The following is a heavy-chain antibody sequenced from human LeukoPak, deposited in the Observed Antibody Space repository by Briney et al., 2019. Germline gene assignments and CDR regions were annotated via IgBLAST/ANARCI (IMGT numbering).Heavy chain of an antibody. CDR1: GFTFRNYG. D-gene: IGHD3-16*01. CDR2: MSYDGSNK. J-gene: IGHJ4*02. Sequence: TGGSLRLSCVASGFTFRNYGMHWVRQAPGKGLEWVAVMSYDGSNKYYADPVKGRFTISRDNSKNTLYLQMNSLRAEDTAVYYCTKGVLGGTQSVSAGLDSWGLGTLVTVSS. CDR3: TKGVLGGTQSVSAGLDS. V-gene: IGHV3-30*18.